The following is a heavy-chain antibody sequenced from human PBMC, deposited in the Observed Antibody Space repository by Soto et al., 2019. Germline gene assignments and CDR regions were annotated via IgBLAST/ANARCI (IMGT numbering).Heavy chain of an antibody. CDR1: GFMFSSYA. J-gene: IGHJ4*02. V-gene: IGHV3-30-3*01. D-gene: IGHD1-26*01. Sequence: QVQLVESGGGVVQPGRSLRLSCAASGFMFSSYAMHWVRQAPGKGLEWVAVKTYDGSNKYYADSVKGRFTISRDNSKNTLYLHMNSLRAEDMAVYYCARAGGLLVDYWGQGTLVTVSP. CDR2: KTYDGSNK. CDR3: ARAGGLLVDY.